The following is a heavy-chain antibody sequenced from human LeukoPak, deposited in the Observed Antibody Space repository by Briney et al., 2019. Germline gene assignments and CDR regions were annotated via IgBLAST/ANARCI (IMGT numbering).Heavy chain of an antibody. CDR1: GFTFSSYA. D-gene: IGHD1-26*01. CDR2: ISGSGGSA. J-gene: IGHJ3*02. V-gene: IGHV3-23*01. CDR3: AKGAGSYTWRAFDI. Sequence: GGSLRLSCAASGFTFSSYAMSWVRQAPGKGLEWVSTISGSGGSAYYAVSAKGRFTISRDNSKNTLYLQMNSLRAEDTAVYYCAKGAGSYTWRAFDIWGQGAMVTVSS.